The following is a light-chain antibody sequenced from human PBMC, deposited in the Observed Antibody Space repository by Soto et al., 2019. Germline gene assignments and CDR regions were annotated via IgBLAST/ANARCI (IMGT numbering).Light chain of an antibody. CDR1: QSVSSY. Sequence: EIVLTKSPATLSLSPGERATLSCSASQSVSSYLAWYQQKPGQAPRLLIYDASNRATGIPARFSGSGSGTDFTLTISRLDPEDFAVYYCQQRSNWPLTFGGGTKVEIK. V-gene: IGKV3-11*01. CDR2: DAS. CDR3: QQRSNWPLT. J-gene: IGKJ4*01.